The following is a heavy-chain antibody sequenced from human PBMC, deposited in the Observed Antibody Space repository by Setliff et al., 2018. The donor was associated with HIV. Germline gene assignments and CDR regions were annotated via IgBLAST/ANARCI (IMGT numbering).Heavy chain of an antibody. CDR3: ARDWRSGYDLNFDY. Sequence: PGGSLRLSCAASGFSFSDYNMNWIRQAPGKGLEWVSHISPSGAIISYADSVRGRFTISRDNAKNSLYLQMNSLRAEDTAMYYCARDWRSGYDLNFDYWGQGTLVTVSS. D-gene: IGHD5-12*01. J-gene: IGHJ4*02. CDR1: GFSFSDYN. V-gene: IGHV3-11*04. CDR2: ISPSGAII.